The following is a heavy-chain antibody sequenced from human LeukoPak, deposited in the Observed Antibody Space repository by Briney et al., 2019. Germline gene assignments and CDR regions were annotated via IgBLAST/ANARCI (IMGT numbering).Heavy chain of an antibody. D-gene: IGHD6-13*01. V-gene: IGHV4-39*07. CDR1: GGSVSSSNYY. Sequence: SETLSPTCTVSGGSVSSSNYYWGWIRQPPGKGLEWIGSIYYSGSTYYNPSLKSRVTISVDTSKNQFSLKLSSVTAADTAVYYCARDAYRSIAAAGTDYWGQGTLVTVSS. CDR2: IYYSGST. CDR3: ARDAYRSIAAAGTDY. J-gene: IGHJ4*02.